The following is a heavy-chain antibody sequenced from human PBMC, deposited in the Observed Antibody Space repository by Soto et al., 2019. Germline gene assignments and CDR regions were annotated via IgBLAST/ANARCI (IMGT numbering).Heavy chain of an antibody. Sequence: QVQLVESGGGVVQPGRSLRLSCAASGFTFSSYGMHWVRQAPGKGLEWVAVMWYDGSNKYYADSVKGRFTISRDNSKNTLYLQMNSLRAEDTAVYYCARDFTYYYDSSGNTFDYWGQGTLVTVSS. J-gene: IGHJ4*02. CDR2: MWYDGSNK. D-gene: IGHD3-22*01. V-gene: IGHV3-33*01. CDR3: ARDFTYYYDSSGNTFDY. CDR1: GFTFSSYG.